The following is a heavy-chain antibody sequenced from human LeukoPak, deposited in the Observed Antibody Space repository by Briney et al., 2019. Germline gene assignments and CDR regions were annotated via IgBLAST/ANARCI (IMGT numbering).Heavy chain of an antibody. CDR2: IWYDGSNK. Sequence: GGSLRLSCAASGFTFSSYGVHWVRQAPGKGLEWVAVIWYDGSNKYYADSVKGRFTISRDNSKNTLYLQMNSLRAEDTAVYYCAREGSLNYYYYYMDVWGKGTTVTVSS. J-gene: IGHJ6*03. CDR1: GFTFSSYG. CDR3: AREGSLNYYYYYMDV. V-gene: IGHV3-33*01. D-gene: IGHD6-13*01.